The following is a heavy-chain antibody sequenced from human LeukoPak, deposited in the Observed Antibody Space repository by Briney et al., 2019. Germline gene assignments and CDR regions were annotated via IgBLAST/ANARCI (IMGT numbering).Heavy chain of an antibody. Sequence: PSETLSLTCAVYGGSFSGYYWSWIRQPPGKGLEWIGEINHSGSTNYNPSLKSRVTISVDTSKNQFSLKLSSVTAADTAVYYCAREPYSSSWYYFDYWGQGTLVTVSS. CDR2: INHSGST. CDR1: GGSFSGYY. D-gene: IGHD6-13*01. J-gene: IGHJ4*02. CDR3: AREPYSSSWYYFDY. V-gene: IGHV4-34*01.